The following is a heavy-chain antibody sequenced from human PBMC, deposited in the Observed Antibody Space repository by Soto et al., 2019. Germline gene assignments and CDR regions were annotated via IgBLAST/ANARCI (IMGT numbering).Heavy chain of an antibody. Sequence: GASVKVSCKASGFTFTSSAVQWVRQARGQRLEWIGWIVVGSGNTNYAQKFQERVTITRDMSTSTAYMELSSLRSEDTAVYYCARDGSAMVNSYYYGMDVWGQGTTVTVSS. CDR3: ARDGSAMVNSYYYGMDV. CDR1: GFTFTSSA. CDR2: IVVGSGNT. J-gene: IGHJ6*02. D-gene: IGHD5-18*01. V-gene: IGHV1-58*01.